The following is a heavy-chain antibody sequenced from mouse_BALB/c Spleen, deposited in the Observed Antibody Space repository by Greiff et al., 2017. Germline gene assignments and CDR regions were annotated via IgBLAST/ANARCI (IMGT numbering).Heavy chain of an antibody. CDR2: ISSGGST. V-gene: IGHV5-6-5*01. J-gene: IGHJ1*01. CDR1: GFTFSSYA. CDR3: ARDYGSSYWYFDV. D-gene: IGHD1-1*01. Sequence: EVKLVESGGGLVKPGGSLKLSCAASGFTFSSYAMSWVRQTPEKRLEWVASISSGGSTYYPDSVKGRFTISRDNARNILYLQMSSLRSEDTAMYYCARDYGSSYWYFDVWGAGTTVTVSS.